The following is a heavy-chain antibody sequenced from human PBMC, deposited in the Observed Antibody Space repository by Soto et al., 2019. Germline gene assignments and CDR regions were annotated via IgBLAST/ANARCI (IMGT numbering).Heavy chain of an antibody. D-gene: IGHD3-22*01. CDR3: ARVAYYYDSSGYFY. V-gene: IGHV3-48*01. Sequence: GGSLRLSCAASGFTFISYSMHWVRQAPGKGLEWVSYISPSSSSIYYADSVKGRFTISRDNAKNSLYLQMNSLRAEDTAVYYCARVAYYYDSSGYFYWGQGTLVTVS. CDR2: ISPSSSSI. J-gene: IGHJ4*02. CDR1: GFTFISYS.